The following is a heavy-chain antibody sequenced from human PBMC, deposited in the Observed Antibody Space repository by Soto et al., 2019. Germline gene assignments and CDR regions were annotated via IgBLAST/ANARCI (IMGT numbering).Heavy chain of an antibody. CDR1: GFTVSSNY. J-gene: IGHJ6*02. V-gene: IGHV3-53*01. CDR3: ATGQMATTPYYYYGMDV. D-gene: IGHD5-12*01. Sequence: EVQLVESGGGLIQPGGSLRLSCAASGFTVSSNYMSWVRQAPGKGLEWVSVIYSGGSTYYADSVKGRFTISRDNSKNTLYLQMNSLRAEDTAVYYCATGQMATTPYYYYGMDVWDQGTTVTVSS. CDR2: IYSGGST.